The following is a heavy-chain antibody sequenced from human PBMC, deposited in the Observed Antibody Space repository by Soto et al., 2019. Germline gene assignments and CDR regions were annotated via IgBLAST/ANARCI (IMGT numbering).Heavy chain of an antibody. V-gene: IGHV4-31*03. CDR3: ARGPYGDPAPRLDP. CDR1: GASISGDGYS. J-gene: IGHJ5*02. CDR2: IYYSGST. D-gene: IGHD4-17*01. Sequence: QVQLQESGPGLVKPSQTLSLTCTVSGASISGDGYSWSWIRQQPGKGLQWIGYIYYSGSTYYTPSLKGRLTISADMSKNQFSIVLTSVTAADTAIYYCARGPYGDPAPRLDPWGQGALVTVSS.